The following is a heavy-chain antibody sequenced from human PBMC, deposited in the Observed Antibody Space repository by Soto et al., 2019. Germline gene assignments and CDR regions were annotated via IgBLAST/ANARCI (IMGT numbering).Heavy chain of an antibody. D-gene: IGHD5-12*01. CDR2: TYFRSKWYN. CDR3: AKGDNLGPKTGYAFDP. CDR1: GDSVSSNTAS. V-gene: IGHV6-1*01. J-gene: IGHJ5*02. Sequence: ETLSLTCAISGDSVSSNTASWNWIRQSPSRGLEWLGRTYFRSKWYNDYAVSVKSRIIINPDTSNSQFSLQLNSVTPEDTAVYFCAKGDNLGPKTGYAFDPWGQGIMVTVYS.